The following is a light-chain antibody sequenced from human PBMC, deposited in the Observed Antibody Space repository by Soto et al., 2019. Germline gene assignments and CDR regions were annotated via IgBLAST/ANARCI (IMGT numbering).Light chain of an antibody. CDR3: QQRSNWPT. CDR1: QSVSNY. V-gene: IGKV3-11*01. J-gene: IGKJ1*01. CDR2: DAS. Sequence: EIVLTQSPATLSLSPGERATLSCRASQSVSNYLAWYQQQPSQAPRLLIYDASNRATGIPARFSGSGSRTDFTLTISSLEPEDFAVYYCQQRSNWPTFGQGTKVDIK.